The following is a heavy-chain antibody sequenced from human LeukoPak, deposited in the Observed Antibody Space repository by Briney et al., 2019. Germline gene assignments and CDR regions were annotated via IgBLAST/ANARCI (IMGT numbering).Heavy chain of an antibody. CDR2: ISYDGSNK. Sequence: GGSLRLSCAASGFTFSSYGMHWVRQAPGKGLEWVAVISYDGSNKYYADSVKGRFTISRDNSKNTLYLQMNSLRAEDTAVYYCAREGYGGYGDYWGQGTLVTVSS. V-gene: IGHV3-30*03. D-gene: IGHD5-12*01. J-gene: IGHJ4*02. CDR3: AREGYGGYGDY. CDR1: GFTFSSYG.